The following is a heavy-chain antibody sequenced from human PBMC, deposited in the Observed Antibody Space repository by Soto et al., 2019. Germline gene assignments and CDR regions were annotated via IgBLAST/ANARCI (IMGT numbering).Heavy chain of an antibody. CDR3: AKDQSPSGYDVPRGRYYYYYYMDV. CDR1: GFTFSSYG. V-gene: IGHV3-30*18. Sequence: GGSLRLSCAASGFTFSSYGMHWVRQAPGKGLEWVAVISYDGSNKYYADSVKGRFTISRDNSKNTLYLQMNSLRAEDTAVYYCAKDQSPSGYDVPRGRYYYYYYMDVWGKGTTVTVSS. J-gene: IGHJ6*03. D-gene: IGHD5-12*01. CDR2: ISYDGSNK.